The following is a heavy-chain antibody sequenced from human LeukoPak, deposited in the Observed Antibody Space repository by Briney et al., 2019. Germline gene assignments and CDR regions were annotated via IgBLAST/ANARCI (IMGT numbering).Heavy chain of an antibody. CDR3: ARDLHGSSWLDY. J-gene: IGHJ4*02. Sequence: SETLSLTCAVSGGSINNTNWWSWVRQFPGKGLQRIGEIYDIGSTNYNPFLKSRVTISVDKSKNQFSLELTSVTAADTAVYYCARDLHGSSWLDYWGQGTLVTVSS. D-gene: IGHD6-13*01. CDR1: GGSINNTNW. CDR2: IYDIGST. V-gene: IGHV4-4*02.